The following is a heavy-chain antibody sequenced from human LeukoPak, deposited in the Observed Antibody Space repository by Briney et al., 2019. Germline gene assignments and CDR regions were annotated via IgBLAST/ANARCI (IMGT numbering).Heavy chain of an antibody. CDR2: IRSKAFGGAT. V-gene: IGHV3-49*04. Sequence: GGSLILSCAASGFTFSSYAMSWVRQAPGKGLEWVSLIRSKAFGGATEYAASVKGRFTISRDDSKSIAYLQMNSLKTEDTAMYYCTRDGGTLDYWGQGTLVTVSS. D-gene: IGHD3-16*01. CDR1: GFTFSSYA. J-gene: IGHJ4*02. CDR3: TRDGGTLDY.